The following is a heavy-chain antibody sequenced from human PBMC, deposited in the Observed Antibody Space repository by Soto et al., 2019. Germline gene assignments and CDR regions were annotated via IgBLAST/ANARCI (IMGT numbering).Heavy chain of an antibody. V-gene: IGHV4-59*02. CDR2: IYYSGST. J-gene: IGHJ5*02. D-gene: IGHD5-18*01. Sequence: SETLSLTCTVSGVSVSRDYQWIWIRQPPGKGLEWIGYIYYSGSTNYNPSLKSRVTISVDTSKNQFSLKLSSVTAADTAVYYCARDTGYSYGFNWFDPWGQGTLVTVSS. CDR3: ARDTGYSYGFNWFDP. CDR1: GVSVSRDY.